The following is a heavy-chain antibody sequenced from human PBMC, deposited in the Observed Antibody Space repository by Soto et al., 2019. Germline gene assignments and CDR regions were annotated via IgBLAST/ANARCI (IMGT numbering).Heavy chain of an antibody. CDR1: GFTFSSYE. V-gene: IGHV3-48*03. D-gene: IGHD3-10*01. CDR2: ISSSGSTI. Sequence: EVQLVESGGGLVQPGGSLRLSCAASGFTFSSYEMNWVRQAPGKGLEWVSYISSSGSTIYYADSVKGRFTISRDNAKNSLYLQMNSLRAEDTAVYYCAREYYYGSGSSILRGYGMDVWGQGTTVTVSS. J-gene: IGHJ6*02. CDR3: AREYYYGSGSSILRGYGMDV.